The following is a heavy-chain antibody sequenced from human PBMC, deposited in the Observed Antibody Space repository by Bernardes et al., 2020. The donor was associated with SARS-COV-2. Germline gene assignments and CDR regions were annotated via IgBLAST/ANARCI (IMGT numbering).Heavy chain of an antibody. CDR1: GFTFSSYG. V-gene: IGHV3-33*01. Sequence: GGSLRLSCAASGFTFSSYGMHWVRQAPGKGLEWVAFIWYDGSNKNYGDSVKGRFAISRDNSKNTLYLQMNSLRAEDTAVYYCARDAYYYDRSGYYWGNYYYYGMDVWGQGTTVTVSS. CDR3: ARDAYYYDRSGYYWGNYYYYGMDV. J-gene: IGHJ6*02. CDR2: IWYDGSNK. D-gene: IGHD3-22*01.